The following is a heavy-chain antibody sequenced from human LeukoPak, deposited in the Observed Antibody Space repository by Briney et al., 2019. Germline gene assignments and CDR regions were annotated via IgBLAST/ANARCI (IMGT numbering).Heavy chain of an antibody. CDR2: IRYDGSNK. CDR3: AKEIWPTVTTPGWTYFDY. J-gene: IGHJ4*02. CDR1: EFTFSSYG. D-gene: IGHD4-17*01. Sequence: GGSLRLSCAASEFTFSSYGMHWVRQAPGKGLEWVAFIRYDGSNKYYADSVKGRFTISRDDSKNTLYLQMNSLRAEDTAVYYCAKEIWPTVTTPGWTYFDYWGQGALVTVSS. V-gene: IGHV3-30*02.